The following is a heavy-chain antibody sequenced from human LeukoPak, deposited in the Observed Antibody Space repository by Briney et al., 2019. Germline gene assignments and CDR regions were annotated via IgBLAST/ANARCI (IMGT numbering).Heavy chain of an antibody. CDR2: ISWNSGSI. CDR1: GFTFDDYA. CDR3: AKDVYGSGSYHRMDV. V-gene: IGHV3-9*01. J-gene: IGHJ6*02. Sequence: GRSLRLSCAASGFTFDDYAMHWVRQAPGKGLEWVSGISWNSGSIGYADSMKGRFTISRDNAKNSLYLQMNSLRAEDTALYYCAKDVYGSGSYHRMDVWGQGTTVTVSS. D-gene: IGHD3-10*01.